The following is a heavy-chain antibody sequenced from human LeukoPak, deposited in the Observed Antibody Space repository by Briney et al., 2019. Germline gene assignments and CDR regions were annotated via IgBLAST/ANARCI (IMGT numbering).Heavy chain of an antibody. CDR3: ARGRRGWQYYFDY. CDR1: GGSFSGYY. V-gene: IGHV4-34*01. Sequence: SETLSLTCAVYGGSFSGYYWSWIRQPPGKGLEWIGEINHSGSTNYNPSLKSRVTISVDTSKNQFSLKLSSVTAADTAVYYCARGRRGWQYYFDYWGQGTPVTVSS. CDR2: INHSGST. J-gene: IGHJ4*02. D-gene: IGHD2-15*01.